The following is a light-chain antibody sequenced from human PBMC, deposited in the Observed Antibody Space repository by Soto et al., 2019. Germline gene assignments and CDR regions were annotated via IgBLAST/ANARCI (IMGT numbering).Light chain of an antibody. CDR2: GAS. J-gene: IGKJ1*01. Sequence: EIVLTQFPGTLSLSPGERATLSCRASQSVSSSYLAWYQQKPGQAPRLVIYGASSRTTGIPDRFSGSGSGTDFTLTISRLEPEDFAVYYCQQYGSSRWTFGQGTKVEIK. V-gene: IGKV3-20*01. CDR3: QQYGSSRWT. CDR1: QSVSSSY.